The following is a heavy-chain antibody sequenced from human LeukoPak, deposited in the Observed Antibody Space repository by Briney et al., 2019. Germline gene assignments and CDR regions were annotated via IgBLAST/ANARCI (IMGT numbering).Heavy chain of an antibody. D-gene: IGHD3-22*01. CDR1: GLNFSNYW. V-gene: IGHV3-74*01. CDR3: ARDCCDTRGYYDY. J-gene: IGHJ4*02. Sequence: GGSLRLSCAASGLNFSNYWMHWVRQAPGKGLVWVSRINSDGSATTYADSVKGRFTISRDNAKNTLYLQMNSLRAEDTAVYYCARDCCDTRGYYDYWGQGTLVAVSS. CDR2: INSDGSAT.